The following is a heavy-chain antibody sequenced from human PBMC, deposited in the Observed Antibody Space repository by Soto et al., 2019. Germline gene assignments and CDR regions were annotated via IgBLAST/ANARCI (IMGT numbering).Heavy chain of an antibody. D-gene: IGHD1-26*01. CDR2: LSSDASSE. V-gene: IGHV3-30*18. Sequence: QVQLVESGGGVVQPGRSLRLSCAASGFTFSSFGMHWVRQAPGKGLEWVAVLSSDASSEYYADSVKGRFTISRDNSKNTLYLQMNSLRPEDTAVYYWAKVGATTADFDYWGQGTLVTVSS. J-gene: IGHJ4*02. CDR3: AKVGATTADFDY. CDR1: GFTFSSFG.